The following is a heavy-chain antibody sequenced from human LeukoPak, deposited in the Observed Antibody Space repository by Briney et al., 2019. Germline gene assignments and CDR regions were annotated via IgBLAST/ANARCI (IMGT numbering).Heavy chain of an antibody. J-gene: IGHJ4*02. CDR3: ARRGSGWYYFDY. V-gene: IGHV4-34*01. CDR2: INHSGST. D-gene: IGHD6-19*01. Sequence: SETLSLTCAVYGGSFSGYYWSWIRQPPGKGLEWIGEINHSGSTNYNPSLKSRVTISVDTSKNQFSLKLSSVTAADTAVYYCARRGSGWYYFDYWGQGTLVTVSS. CDR1: GGSFSGYY.